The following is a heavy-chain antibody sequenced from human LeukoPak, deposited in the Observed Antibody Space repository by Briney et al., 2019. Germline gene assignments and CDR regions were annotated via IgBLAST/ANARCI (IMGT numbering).Heavy chain of an antibody. CDR1: GGSISSSF. CDR2: IYADGST. D-gene: IGHD2-15*01. Sequence: PSETLSLTCTVSGGSISSSFWSWIRQPAGKGLEWIGRIYADGSTDYNPSLKSRITMSLDTPENQFSLKLTSVTAADTAVYFCARAPAGCGGTCAFDYWGQGTLVTVSS. CDR3: ARAPAGCGGTCAFDY. J-gene: IGHJ4*02. V-gene: IGHV4-4*07.